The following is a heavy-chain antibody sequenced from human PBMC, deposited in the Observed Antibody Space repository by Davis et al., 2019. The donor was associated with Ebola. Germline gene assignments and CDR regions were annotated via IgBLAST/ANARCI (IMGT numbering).Heavy chain of an antibody. CDR1: GFTFSA. V-gene: IGHV3-30*18. D-gene: IGHD3-16*01. CDR2: ISYAGSNK. J-gene: IGHJ4*02. CDR3: AKDAWSDQDYNDNYFDH. Sequence: GESLKISCAASGFTFSAMHWVRQAPGKGLEWVAGISYAGSNKYYGDSVKGRFTISRDNSKNTLILQMDSLRAEDTAVYYCAKDAWSDQDYNDNYFDHWGQGALVTVSS.